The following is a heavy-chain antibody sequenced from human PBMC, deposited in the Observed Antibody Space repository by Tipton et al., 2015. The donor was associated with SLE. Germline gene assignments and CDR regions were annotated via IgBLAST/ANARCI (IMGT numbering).Heavy chain of an antibody. CDR1: GYSISSDYY. CDR2: IYHSGST. J-gene: IGHJ4*02. D-gene: IGHD1-26*01. Sequence: TLSLTCTVSGYSISSDYYWGRIRQPPGKGLEWIGSIYHSGSTHYNPSLKSRVSISVDTSKNQFSLKLSSVTAADTAVYYCAGMSYPREGYFDYWGQGTLVTASS. CDR3: AGMSYPREGYFDY. V-gene: IGHV4-38-2*02.